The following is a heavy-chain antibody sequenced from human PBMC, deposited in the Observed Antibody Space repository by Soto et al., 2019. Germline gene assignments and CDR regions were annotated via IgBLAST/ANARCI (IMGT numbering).Heavy chain of an antibody. CDR3: ARGNALDV. V-gene: IGHV6-1*01. J-gene: IGHJ3*01. CDR1: GDSVSSDITS. CDR2: TYYRSKWFH. D-gene: IGHD3-10*01. Sequence: QGQLQQSGPGLVKPSQTLSLTCAISGDSVSSDITSWNWIRQSPSRGLEWLGRTYYRSKWFHDYAVSVKSRITINPDTSKNQLSLELNSMTPEDTAVYYCARGNALDVWGQGTVVPVSS.